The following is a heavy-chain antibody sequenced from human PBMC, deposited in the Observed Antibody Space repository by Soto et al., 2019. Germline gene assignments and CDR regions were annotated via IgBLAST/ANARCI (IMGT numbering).Heavy chain of an antibody. CDR1: GFTFDDYA. J-gene: IGHJ4*02. V-gene: IGHV3-9*01. Sequence: EVQLVESGGGLVQPGRSLRLSCAASGFTFDDYAMHWVRQAPGQGLEWVSGISWNSGSIGYADSVKGRFAISRDNAKNSLYLQMNSLRAKDTALYYCAKVFERYCSGGSCYFDYWGQGTLVTVSS. CDR3: AKVFERYCSGGSCYFDY. CDR2: ISWNSGSI. D-gene: IGHD2-15*01.